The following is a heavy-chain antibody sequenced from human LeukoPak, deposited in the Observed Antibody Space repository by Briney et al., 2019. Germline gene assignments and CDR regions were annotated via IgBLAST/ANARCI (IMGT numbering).Heavy chain of an antibody. CDR2: INHSGST. D-gene: IGHD6-19*01. Sequence: SETLSLTCAVYGGSFSGYYWSWIRQPPGKGLEWIGEINHSGSTNYNPSLKSRVTISVDTSKNQFSLKLSSVTAADTAVYYCARGLGTGDSSVRYYYMDVWGKGTTVTVSS. J-gene: IGHJ6*03. V-gene: IGHV4-34*01. CDR1: GGSFSGYY. CDR3: ARGLGTGDSSVRYYYMDV.